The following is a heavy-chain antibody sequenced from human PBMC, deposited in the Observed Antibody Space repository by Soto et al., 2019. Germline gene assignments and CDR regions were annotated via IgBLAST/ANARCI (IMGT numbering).Heavy chain of an antibody. Sequence: SETLSLTCTVSGGSITSSSYYWGWIRQPPGKGLEWIGSIYYSGSTYYNASLKSRVTISVDTSKNQFSLKLSSVTAADTAVYYFATQEVGGSYVYTFAPWGQGTLVTVSS. CDR2: IYYSGST. J-gene: IGHJ5*02. D-gene: IGHD1-26*01. V-gene: IGHV4-39*01. CDR1: GGSITSSSYY. CDR3: ATQEVGGSYVYTFAP.